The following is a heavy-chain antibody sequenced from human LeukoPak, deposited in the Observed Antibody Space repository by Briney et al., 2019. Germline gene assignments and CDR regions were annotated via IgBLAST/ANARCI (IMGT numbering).Heavy chain of an antibody. V-gene: IGHV1-18*01. J-gene: IGHJ4*02. CDR1: GYTFTSYG. CDR2: ISAYNGNT. D-gene: IGHD4-23*01. CDR3: ARSLRGSAPAYY. Sequence: ASVKVSCKASGYTFTSYGISWVRQAPGQGLEWMGWISAYNGNTNYAQTLQGRVTMTTDTSTSPAYMELRSLRSDDPAVYYCARSLRGSAPAYYWGQGTLVTVSS.